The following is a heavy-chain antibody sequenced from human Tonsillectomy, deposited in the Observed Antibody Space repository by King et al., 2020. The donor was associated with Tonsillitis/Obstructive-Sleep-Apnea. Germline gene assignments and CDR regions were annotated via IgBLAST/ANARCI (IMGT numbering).Heavy chain of an antibody. Sequence: VQLVESGGGLVQPGGSLRLSCAASGFSFSSYAMSWVRQAPGKGLEWVSSLSGNGVRTYYADSVKGRFTISRDNSKSTLYLQMNSLRADDTAVYYCAKSHVVTRSDYYSYYHMGVWGKGTTVTVSS. CDR3: AKSHVVTRSDYYSYYHMGV. V-gene: IGHV3-23*04. J-gene: IGHJ6*03. CDR1: GFSFSSYA. CDR2: LSGNGVRT. D-gene: IGHD3-22*01.